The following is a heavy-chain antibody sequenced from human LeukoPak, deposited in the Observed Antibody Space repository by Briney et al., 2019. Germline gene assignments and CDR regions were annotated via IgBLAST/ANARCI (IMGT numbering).Heavy chain of an antibody. J-gene: IGHJ4*02. CDR2: IYPSGST. Sequence: SETLSLTCTVSGGSISSYYWSWIRQPPGKGLEWIGNIYPSGSTNYNPSLKSRVTISVDSSKNQFSLELSSVTAADTAVYYCGCGYNPIDYWGQGTLVTVSS. D-gene: IGHD5-24*01. CDR3: GCGYNPIDY. V-gene: IGHV4-4*09. CDR1: GGSISSYY.